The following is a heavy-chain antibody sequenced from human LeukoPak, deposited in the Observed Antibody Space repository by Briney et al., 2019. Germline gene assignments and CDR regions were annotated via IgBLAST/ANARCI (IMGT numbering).Heavy chain of an antibody. V-gene: IGHV1-2*02. CDR1: GYTFTGYY. CDR2: INPNSGGT. CDR3: ARAPQLWPLIDY. Sequence: ASVKVSCKASGYTFTGYYMHWVRQAPGQGLEWMGWINPNSGGTNYAQKFQGRVTMTRDTSISTAYMELSRLRSDDTAVYYCARAPQLWPLIDYWGQGTLVTVSP. J-gene: IGHJ4*02. D-gene: IGHD5-18*01.